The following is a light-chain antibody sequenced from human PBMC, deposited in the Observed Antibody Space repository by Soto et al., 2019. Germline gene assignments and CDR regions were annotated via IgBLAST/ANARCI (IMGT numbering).Light chain of an antibody. Sequence: EIVMTQSPATLSVSPGERATLSCRASQSVSSNLAWYQQKPGQAPRLLIYGASTRATGIPARFSGSGSGTEHTLTIRSLKYEDFAVYYCQQYNNRPPWTLGQGTKVEIK. CDR2: GAS. V-gene: IGKV3-15*01. CDR3: QQYNNRPPWT. CDR1: QSVSSN. J-gene: IGKJ1*01.